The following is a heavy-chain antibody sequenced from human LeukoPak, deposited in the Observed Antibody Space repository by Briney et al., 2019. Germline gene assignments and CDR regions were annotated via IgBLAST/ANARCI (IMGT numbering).Heavy chain of an antibody. V-gene: IGHV4-59*01. CDR3: ARGGYYYDRRGYSSLALYS. J-gene: IGHJ4*02. CDR1: GGSISSYH. Sequence: SETLSLTCTVSGGSISSYHWTWIRQPPGKGLEWIGYTSYSGNTTYNPSLKSCVTISVDRSKNQFSLRLSSVTAADTAVFYCARGGYYYDRRGYSSLALYSWGQGTLVTVSS. CDR2: TSYSGNT. D-gene: IGHD3-22*01.